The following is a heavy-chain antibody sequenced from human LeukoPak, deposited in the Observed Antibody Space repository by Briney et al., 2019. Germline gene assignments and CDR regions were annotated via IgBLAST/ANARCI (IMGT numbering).Heavy chain of an antibody. CDR2: IRYDGSNK. D-gene: IGHD2-15*01. J-gene: IGHJ4*02. CDR1: GFTFSSYD. CDR3: AKHGLPLVVISAPLDY. Sequence: PGGSLRLSCGASGFTFSSYDMHWVRQAPGKGLEWVAFIRYDGSNKYYADSVKGRFTISRDNSKNTVYLQMNSLRAEDTAVYYCAKHGLPLVVISAPLDYWGQGTLVTVAS. V-gene: IGHV3-30*02.